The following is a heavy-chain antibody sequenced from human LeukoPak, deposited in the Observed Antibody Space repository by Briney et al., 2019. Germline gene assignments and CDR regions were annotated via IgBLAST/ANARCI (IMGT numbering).Heavy chain of an antibody. Sequence: GGSLRLSCAASGFAFSTYSMNWVRLAPGKGLEWVSSITSSSSYIYYADSLKGRFTISRDNAKNSLYLQMNSLRADDTALYYCAKDSRTYFGLFDYWGQGTLVTVSS. V-gene: IGHV3-21*04. J-gene: IGHJ4*02. CDR1: GFAFSTYS. CDR2: ITSSSSYI. CDR3: AKDSRTYFGLFDY. D-gene: IGHD1-26*01.